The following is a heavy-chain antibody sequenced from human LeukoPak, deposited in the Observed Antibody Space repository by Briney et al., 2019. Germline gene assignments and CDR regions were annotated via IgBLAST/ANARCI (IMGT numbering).Heavy chain of an antibody. Sequence: SETLSLTCTVSGGSISSSSYYWGWIRQPPGKGLEWIGSIYYSGSTYYNPSLKSRVTISVDTSKNQFSLKLSSVTAADTAVYYCASPPPLKLVPAATGWDAEYFQHWGQGTLVTVSS. D-gene: IGHD2-2*01. CDR2: IYYSGST. V-gene: IGHV4-39*01. CDR3: ASPPPLKLVPAATGWDAEYFQH. J-gene: IGHJ1*01. CDR1: GGSISSSSYY.